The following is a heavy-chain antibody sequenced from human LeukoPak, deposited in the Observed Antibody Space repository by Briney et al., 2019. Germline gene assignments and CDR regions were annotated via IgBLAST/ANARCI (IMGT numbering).Heavy chain of an antibody. CDR1: GFTFSSYG. J-gene: IGHJ4*02. CDR3: ARQIDDYGDYDYFDY. Sequence: GGSLRLSCAASGFTFSSYGMHWVRQAPGKGLEWVAVISYDGSNKYYADSVKGRFTISRDNSKNTLYLQMNSLRAEDTAVYYCARQIDDYGDYDYFDYWGQGTLVTVSS. CDR2: ISYDGSNK. D-gene: IGHD4-17*01. V-gene: IGHV3-30*19.